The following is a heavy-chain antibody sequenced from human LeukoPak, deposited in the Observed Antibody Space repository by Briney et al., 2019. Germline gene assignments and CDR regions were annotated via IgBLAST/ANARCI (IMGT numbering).Heavy chain of an antibody. CDR1: GGSISSGGYY. Sequence: PSETLSLTCTVSGGSISSGGYYWSWIRQHPGKGLEWIGYIYYSGSTYYNPSLKSRVTISVETSKNQFSLKLSSVTAADTAVYYCARIEQQLVAFDPWGQGTLVTVSS. D-gene: IGHD6-13*01. V-gene: IGHV4-31*03. CDR2: IYYSGST. J-gene: IGHJ5*02. CDR3: ARIEQQLVAFDP.